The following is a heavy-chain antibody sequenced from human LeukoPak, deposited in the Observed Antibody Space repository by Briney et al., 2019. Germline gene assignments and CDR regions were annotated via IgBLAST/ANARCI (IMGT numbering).Heavy chain of an antibody. V-gene: IGHV3-74*01. CDR3: ARDGN. CDR2: INNDGRTT. Sequence: GGSLRLSCAASGFTFSRHWMHWVRQVPGKGLEWVSRINNDGRTTSYADVVKGRFTISRDNAKNSLYLQMNSLRAEDTAVYYCARDGNWGQGTLVTVSS. J-gene: IGHJ4*02. CDR1: GFTFSRHW. D-gene: IGHD1-26*01.